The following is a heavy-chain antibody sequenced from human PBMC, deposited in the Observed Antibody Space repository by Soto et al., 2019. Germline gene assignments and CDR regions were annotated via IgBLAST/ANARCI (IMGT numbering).Heavy chain of an antibody. CDR1: GYTFTSYA. J-gene: IGHJ1*01. CDR3: STRGYYDSSGYYGQYFQH. D-gene: IGHD3-22*01. CDR2: INAGNGNT. V-gene: IGHV1-3*01. Sequence: GASVKVSCKASGYTFTSYAMHWVRQAPGQRLEWMGWINAGNGNTKYSQKFQGRVTITRDTSASTAYIELSSLRSEDTAVYYCSTRGYYDSSGYYGQYFQHWGQGTLVTVSS.